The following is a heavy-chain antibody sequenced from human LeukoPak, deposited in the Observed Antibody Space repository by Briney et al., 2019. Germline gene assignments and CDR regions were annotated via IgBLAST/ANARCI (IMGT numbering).Heavy chain of an antibody. Sequence: AASLKVSCKASGGTFSSYAISWVRPAPGQGLEWMGGIITSFGTANYAQKFQGRVTITADESTSTAYMELSSLRSEDTAVYYCARDGIAARPAQYYYYYYYMDVWGKGTTVTLS. CDR3: ARDGIAARPAQYYYYYYYMDV. J-gene: IGHJ6*03. CDR1: GGTFSSYA. CDR2: IITSFGTA. D-gene: IGHD6-6*01. V-gene: IGHV1-69*13.